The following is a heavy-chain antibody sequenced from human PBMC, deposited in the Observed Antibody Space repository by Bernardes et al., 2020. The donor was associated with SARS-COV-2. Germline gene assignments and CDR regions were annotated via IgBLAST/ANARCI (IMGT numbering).Heavy chain of an antibody. J-gene: IGHJ6*02. Sequence: ASVKVSCKASGYTFTSYGISWVRQAPGQGLEWMGWISAYNGNTNYAQKLQGRVTMTTDTSTSTAYMELRSLRSDDTAVYYCARGGGQSSSSWYLGYYYYGMDVWGQGTTVTVSS. CDR3: ARGGGQSSSSWYLGYYYYGMDV. CDR2: ISAYNGNT. V-gene: IGHV1-18*01. D-gene: IGHD6-13*01. CDR1: GYTFTSYG.